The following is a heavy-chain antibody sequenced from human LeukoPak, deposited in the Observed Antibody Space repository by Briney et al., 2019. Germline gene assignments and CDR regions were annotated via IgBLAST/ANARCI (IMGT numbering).Heavy chain of an antibody. Sequence: GGSLRLSCAASGFTFSTYSMNWVRQVPGKGLEWVSYIGSSSSYIDYAGSVRGRFTVSRDNAKNSLYLQMNSLRDEDTAVYYCVAMGYNYFDPWGQGSLVIVSS. J-gene: IGHJ4*02. CDR1: GFTFSTYS. CDR2: IGSSSSYI. D-gene: IGHD5-18*01. CDR3: VAMGYNYFDP. V-gene: IGHV3-21*01.